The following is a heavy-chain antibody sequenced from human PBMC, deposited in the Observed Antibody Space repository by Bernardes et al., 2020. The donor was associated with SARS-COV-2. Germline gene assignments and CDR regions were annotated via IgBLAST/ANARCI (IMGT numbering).Heavy chain of an antibody. D-gene: IGHD3-22*01. CDR2: IHKDGSATGGST. J-gene: IGHJ6*03. CDR3: ATYYDGGSYHRGNHYSYMDV. CDR1: GFAFTPYW. Sequence: GGSLRLSCAASGFAFTPYWMTWVRQAPGKGLEWEANIHKDGSATGGSTFYSDSVKGRFTISRDNAGNTLFLRMNDLTAADTAVYYCATYYDGGSYHRGNHYSYMDVWGTGTTVTVS. V-gene: IGHV3-7*03.